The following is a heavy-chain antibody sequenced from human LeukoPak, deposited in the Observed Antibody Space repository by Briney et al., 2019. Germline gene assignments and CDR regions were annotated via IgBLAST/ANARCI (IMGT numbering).Heavy chain of an antibody. CDR2: IWYDGSNT. Sequence: PGGSLRLSCAASGFTFSSHWMHWVRQAPGKRLEWVALIWYDGSNTYYADSVRGRFTISRDNARNSLYLQMNNLRGEDTAIYYCARDAGNSGYGCDLWGQGTLVTVSS. CDR1: GFTFSSHW. J-gene: IGHJ5*02. CDR3: ARDAGNSGYGCDL. V-gene: IGHV3-33*08. D-gene: IGHD5-12*01.